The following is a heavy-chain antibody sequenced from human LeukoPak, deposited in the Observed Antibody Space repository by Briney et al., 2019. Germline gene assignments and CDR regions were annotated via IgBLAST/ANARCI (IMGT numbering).Heavy chain of an antibody. CDR1: GFTFSSYG. CDR2: IRYDGSNK. V-gene: IGHV3-30*02. Sequence: PGGSLRLSCAASGFTFSSYGMHWVRQAPGKGLEWVAFIRYDGSNKYYADSVKGRFTISRDNSKNTLYLQMNSLRAEDTAVYYCAGEDSGYASVDYWGQGTLVTVSS. D-gene: IGHD5-12*01. J-gene: IGHJ4*02. CDR3: AGEDSGYASVDY.